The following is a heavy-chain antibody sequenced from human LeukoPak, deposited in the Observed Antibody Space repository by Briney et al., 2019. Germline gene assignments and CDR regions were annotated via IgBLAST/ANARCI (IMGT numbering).Heavy chain of an antibody. V-gene: IGHV1-2*06. CDR2: INPNSGGT. J-gene: IGHJ4*02. CDR3: HYYDSSGYYQFDY. Sequence: ASVKVSCKASGYTFTTYGITWVRQAPGQGLEWMGRINPNSGGTNYAQKFQGRVTMTRDTSISTAYMELSRLRSDDTAVYYCHYYDSSGYYQFDYWGQGTLVTVSS. D-gene: IGHD3-22*01. CDR1: GYTFTTYG.